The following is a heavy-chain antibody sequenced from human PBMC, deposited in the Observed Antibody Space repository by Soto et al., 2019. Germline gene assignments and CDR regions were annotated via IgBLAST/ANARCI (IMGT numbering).Heavy chain of an antibody. CDR2: INHSGST. CDR1: GGSFSGYY. CDR3: ARDRLPAMVRGVTLKGWFDP. V-gene: IGHV4-34*01. Sequence: QVQLQQWGAGLLKPSETLSLTCAVYGGSFSGYYWSWIRQPPGKGLEWIGEINHSGSTNYNPSLKRRFPITVATSKNQFSLKLRSVTAADTAVYYCARDRLPAMVRGVTLKGWFDPWGQGTLVTVSS. J-gene: IGHJ5*02. D-gene: IGHD3-10*01.